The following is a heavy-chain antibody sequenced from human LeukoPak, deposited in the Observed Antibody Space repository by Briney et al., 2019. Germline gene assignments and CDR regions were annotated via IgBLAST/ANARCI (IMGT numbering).Heavy chain of an antibody. J-gene: IGHJ4*02. CDR2: ISYDGSNE. D-gene: IGHD3-10*01. V-gene: IGHV3-30-3*01. CDR3: ARVGYYASGPFSYFDY. CDR1: GFSVSNSY. Sequence: PGGSLRLSCTASGFSVSNSYMTWVRQAPGKGLEWVAVISYDGSNEYYADSVKGRFTISRDNSKNTLYLQMNSLSVEDTAVYYCARVGYYASGPFSYFDYWGQGTLVTVSS.